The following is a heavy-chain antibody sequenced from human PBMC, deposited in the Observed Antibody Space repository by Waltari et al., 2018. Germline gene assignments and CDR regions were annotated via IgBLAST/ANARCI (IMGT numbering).Heavy chain of an antibody. J-gene: IGHJ4*02. Sequence: QVQLVESGGGLVTPGGSLRLSCAASRFTLSDYHRNWIRQAPGKGLEWISYISSSGKTIYYADSVKGRFTISRDNAKNSLYLQMNSLRAEDTAVYYCAGGIAAAKNWGQGTLVTVSS. D-gene: IGHD6-13*01. CDR1: RFTLSDYH. V-gene: IGHV3-11*04. CDR3: AGGIAAAKN. CDR2: ISSSGKTI.